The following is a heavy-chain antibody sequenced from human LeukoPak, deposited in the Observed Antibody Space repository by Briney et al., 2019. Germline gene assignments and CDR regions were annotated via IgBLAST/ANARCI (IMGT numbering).Heavy chain of an antibody. CDR1: GYTFTGYY. CDR3: ARPQVTTEAFDI. V-gene: IGHV1-2*02. Sequence: GASVKVSCKASGYTFTGYYMHWVRQAPGQGLELMGWFNPHSGGTNSAQKFQGRVTMTRDTSISTAYMELSRLRSDDTAVYYCARPQVTTEAFDIWGQGTMVTVSS. J-gene: IGHJ3*02. CDR2: FNPHSGGT. D-gene: IGHD4-17*01.